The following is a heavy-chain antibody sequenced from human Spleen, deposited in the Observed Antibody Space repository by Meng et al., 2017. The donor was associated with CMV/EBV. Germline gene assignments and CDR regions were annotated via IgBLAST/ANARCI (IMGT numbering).Heavy chain of an antibody. CDR1: GGIFSSYI. J-gene: IGHJ4*02. CDR2: IIPILDIT. Sequence: SVKVSCKASGGIFSSYIFTWVRQAPGQGLEWMGRIIPILDITNYAQKFQGRVTITADKSTSTVYLDLSSLRSDDTAVYYCARDNNWGPDYWGQGTLVTVSS. CDR3: ARDNNWGPDY. V-gene: IGHV1-69*04. D-gene: IGHD7-27*01.